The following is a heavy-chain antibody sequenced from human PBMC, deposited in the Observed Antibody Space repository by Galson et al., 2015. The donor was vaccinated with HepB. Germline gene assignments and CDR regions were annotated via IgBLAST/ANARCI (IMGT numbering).Heavy chain of an antibody. CDR2: VTGSGAMT. Sequence: SLRLSCAASGFTFRSYAMSWVRQAPGKGLEWVSVVTGSGAMTHYADSVKGRFSISRDNSKSTMYLQMNSLRAEDTAVYYCTTDNPVLGFDSWGQGTLVTVSS. D-gene: IGHD1-14*01. V-gene: IGHV3-23*01. CDR3: TTDNPVLGFDS. J-gene: IGHJ4*02. CDR1: GFTFRSYA.